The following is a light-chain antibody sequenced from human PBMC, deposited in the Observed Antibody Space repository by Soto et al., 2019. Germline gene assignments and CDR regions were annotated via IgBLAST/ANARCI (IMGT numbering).Light chain of an antibody. CDR2: GAS. J-gene: IGKJ1*01. CDR1: QSVSSNY. Sequence: PQSPATLSLSPGERATLPCRASQSVSSNYLAWYQQKPGQAPRLLIYGASNRATGIPDRFSGSGSGTDFTLTISRLEPEDFAVYYCQQYGSSGTFGQGTKVAIK. V-gene: IGKV3-20*01. CDR3: QQYGSSGT.